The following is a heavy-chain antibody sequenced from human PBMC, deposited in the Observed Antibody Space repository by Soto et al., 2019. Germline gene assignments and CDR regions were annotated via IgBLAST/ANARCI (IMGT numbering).Heavy chain of an antibody. J-gene: IGHJ6*02. CDR2: IGESGAST. Sequence: PVGSLRVSCVASGFTFSRFAMNWVRQAPGKGLEWVSSIGESGASTYYADSVKGRFTISRDNSKNTLYLQMNSLRAEDTAVYSCAKDLGGADANSYYFNTMDVWGQGTTVTVSS. D-gene: IGHD1-26*01. CDR1: GFTFSRFA. V-gene: IGHV3-23*01. CDR3: AKDLGGADANSYYFNTMDV.